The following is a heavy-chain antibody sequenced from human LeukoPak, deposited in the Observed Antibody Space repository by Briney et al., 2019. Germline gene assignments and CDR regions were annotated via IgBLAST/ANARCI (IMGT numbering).Heavy chain of an antibody. D-gene: IGHD3-22*01. V-gene: IGHV1-2*02. CDR2: INPNSGGT. Sequence: GASVKVSCKASGYTFTGYYMHWVRQAPGQGLEWMGWINPNSGGTNYVQKFQGRVTMTRDTSISTAYMELSRLRSDDTAVYYCARDRGPSSGRNWFDPWGQGTLVTVSS. CDR3: ARDRGPSSGRNWFDP. J-gene: IGHJ5*02. CDR1: GYTFTGYY.